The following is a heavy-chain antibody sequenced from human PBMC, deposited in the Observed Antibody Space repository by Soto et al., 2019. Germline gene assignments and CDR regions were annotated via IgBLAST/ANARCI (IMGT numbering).Heavy chain of an antibody. V-gene: IGHV4-31*01. CDR2: IYYSGST. J-gene: IGHJ5*02. D-gene: IGHD3-22*01. Sequence: QVQLQESGPGLVKPSQTLSLTCTVSGGSISSGGYYWSWIRQHPGKGLEWIGYIYYSGSTYYNPSLTRAVTIAVDTSKNQFPLKLSSVTAADTAVYYCATYDSSDYYSGSPIGWFDPWGQGTLVSVSS. CDR1: GGSISSGGYY. CDR3: ATYDSSDYYSGSPIGWFDP.